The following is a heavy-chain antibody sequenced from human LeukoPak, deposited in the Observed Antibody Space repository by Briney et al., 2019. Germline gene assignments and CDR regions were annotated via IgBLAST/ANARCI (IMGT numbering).Heavy chain of an antibody. CDR3: ARDLRDFWSGLQFDN. Sequence: GSSVKVSCKASGGTFSSYAISWVRQAPGQGLEWKGGIIPIFGTANYAQKFQGRVTITADESTSTAYMELSSLRSEDTAVYYCARDLRDFWSGLQFDNWGQGTLVTVSS. D-gene: IGHD3-3*01. V-gene: IGHV1-69*01. CDR2: IIPIFGTA. J-gene: IGHJ4*02. CDR1: GGTFSSYA.